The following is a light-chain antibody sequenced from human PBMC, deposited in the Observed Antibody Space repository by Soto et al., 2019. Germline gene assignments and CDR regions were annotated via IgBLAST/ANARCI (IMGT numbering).Light chain of an antibody. V-gene: IGKV3-15*01. Sequence: DIVMTQSLVTLSVSPGESATLSCRASQNIESNLAWYQQKPGQSPRLLIYTASTRASGTPARFSGSGYGTEFTLTISSLQSEDSAVYYCQQCNNWPPLTFGGGTKVEIK. CDR1: QNIESN. CDR3: QQCNNWPPLT. CDR2: TAS. J-gene: IGKJ4*01.